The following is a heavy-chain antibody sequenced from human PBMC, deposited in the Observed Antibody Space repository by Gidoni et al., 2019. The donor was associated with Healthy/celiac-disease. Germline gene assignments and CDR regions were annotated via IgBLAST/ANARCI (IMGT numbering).Heavy chain of an antibody. V-gene: IGHV3-23*01. CDR2: ISGSGGST. CDR3: AKSVVVTAIPNYFDY. J-gene: IGHJ4*02. Sequence: EVQLLESGGGLVQPGGSLRLSCAAAGSPFSRYAMSWVRQATGPGLEWVSAISGSGGSTYYADSVEGRFTISRDNSKNTLDLQMNSLRAEDTAVYYCAKSVVVTAIPNYFDYWGQGTLVTVSS. D-gene: IGHD2-21*02. CDR1: GSPFSRYA.